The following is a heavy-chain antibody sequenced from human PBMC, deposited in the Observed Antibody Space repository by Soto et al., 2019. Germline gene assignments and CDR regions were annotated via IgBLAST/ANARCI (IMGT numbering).Heavy chain of an antibody. CDR2: INAGNGNT. V-gene: IGHV1-3*01. Sequence: QVQLVQSGAEVKKPGASVKVSCKASGYTFTSYAMHWVRQAPGQRLEWMGWINAGNGNTKYSQKFQGRVTITRDTSASTDYMELSSLRSEDTAVYYCARDSAAMFAFDIWGQGTMVTVSS. D-gene: IGHD2-2*01. CDR1: GYTFTSYA. J-gene: IGHJ3*02. CDR3: ARDSAAMFAFDI.